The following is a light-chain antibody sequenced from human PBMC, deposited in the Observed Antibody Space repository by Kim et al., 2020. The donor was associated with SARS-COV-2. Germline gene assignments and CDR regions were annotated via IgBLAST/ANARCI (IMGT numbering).Light chain of an antibody. V-gene: IGLV1-47*01. CDR3: ATWDDSLSGWV. CDR1: SSNIGSNY. Sequence: QSVLTQPPSASGTPGQTVSISCSGSSSNIGSNYVYWYQQLPGTAPKLVIYRNNQRPSGVPDRFSGSTSGTSASLAISGLRSEDEADYYCATWDDSLSGWVFGGGTQLTVL. J-gene: IGLJ3*02. CDR2: RNN.